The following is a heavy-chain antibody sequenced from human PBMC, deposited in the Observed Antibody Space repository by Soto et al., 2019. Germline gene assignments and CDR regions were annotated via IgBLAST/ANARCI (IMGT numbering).Heavy chain of an antibody. CDR2: SSNSGSFT. CDR1: GFTLSDHY. Sequence: AVGSLRLSCTASGFTLSDHYMSWICQAPGKGLEWIGYSSNSGSFTRYADSVKGRFSISRDNAKNSLYLQINSLRGDDTAIYYCVKSGDNYNALDYWGQGTPVTVSS. CDR3: VKSGDNYNALDY. J-gene: IGHJ4*02. V-gene: IGHV3-11*06. D-gene: IGHD1-1*01.